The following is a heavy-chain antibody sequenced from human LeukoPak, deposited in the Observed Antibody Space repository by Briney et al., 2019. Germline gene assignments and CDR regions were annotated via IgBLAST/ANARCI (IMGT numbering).Heavy chain of an antibody. Sequence: GESLRISCKGSGYSFASYWISWVRQMPGRGLEWMGNIDPSDSFSNYSPSFQGHVTISADKSINTAFLQWSSLKASDTAMYYCARLSPRNYDILTGRVWGQGTLVTVSS. V-gene: IGHV5-10-1*01. CDR2: IDPSDSFS. J-gene: IGHJ4*02. CDR1: GYSFASYW. D-gene: IGHD3-9*01. CDR3: ARLSPRNYDILTGRV.